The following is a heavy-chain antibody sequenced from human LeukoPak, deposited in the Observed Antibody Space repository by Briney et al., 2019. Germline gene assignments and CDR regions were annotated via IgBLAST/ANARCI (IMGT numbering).Heavy chain of an antibody. V-gene: IGHV1-8*01. J-gene: IGHJ6*02. Sequence: GASVSVTCKASGYTFTSYDFNWVRHATGPGLEWMGWMNPNSGDTGYTQKFQGRVTMSRNISISTAYMELSSLRSEDTAVYYCARGNTTHCFTHIDVWGQGTTVTVSS. D-gene: IGHD2-21*02. CDR2: MNPNSGDT. CDR3: ARGNTTHCFTHIDV. CDR1: GYTFTSYD.